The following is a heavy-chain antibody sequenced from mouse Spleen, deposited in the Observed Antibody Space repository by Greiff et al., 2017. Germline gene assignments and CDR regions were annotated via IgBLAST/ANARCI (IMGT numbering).Heavy chain of an antibody. CDR3: ARWGYYDGSPLYYYAMDY. CDR2: INPNNGGT. V-gene: IGHV1-22*01. CDR1: GYTFTDYN. Sequence: EVQLQQSGPELVKPGASVKMSCKASGYTFTDYNMHWVKQSPGKSLEWIGYINPNNGGTSYNQKFKGKATLTVNKSSSTAYMELRSLTSEDSAVYYCARWGYYDGSPLYYYAMDYWGQGTSVTVSS. D-gene: IGHD1-1*01. J-gene: IGHJ4*01.